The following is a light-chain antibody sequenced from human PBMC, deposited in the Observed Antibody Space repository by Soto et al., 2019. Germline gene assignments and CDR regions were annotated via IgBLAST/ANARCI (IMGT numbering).Light chain of an antibody. CDR3: SSYTTSSTRV. Sequence: QSALIQPPSVSGSPGQSVTISCTGTSSDVGSYDYVSWYQQHPGTVPKPMIYNVNTQPSGVPDRFSGSKSGNTASMTISGLQAEDEADYYCSSYTTSSTRVFGPGTQLTVL. J-gene: IGLJ1*01. CDR1: SSDVGSYDY. CDR2: NVN. V-gene: IGLV2-18*02.